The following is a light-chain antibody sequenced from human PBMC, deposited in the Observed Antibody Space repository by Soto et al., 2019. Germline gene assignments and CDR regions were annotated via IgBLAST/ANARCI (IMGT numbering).Light chain of an antibody. J-gene: IGKJ4*01. CDR3: QQSYSTPQLT. Sequence: DIQMTQSPSSLSASVGDRVTITCRASQSIGIYLNWYQQKPGKAPKLLIYAASNLQSGVPSRFSGSGSGTDFTLTISSLRPEDSATYYCQQSYSTPQLTFGGGTKVEIK. V-gene: IGKV1-39*01. CDR1: QSIGIY. CDR2: AAS.